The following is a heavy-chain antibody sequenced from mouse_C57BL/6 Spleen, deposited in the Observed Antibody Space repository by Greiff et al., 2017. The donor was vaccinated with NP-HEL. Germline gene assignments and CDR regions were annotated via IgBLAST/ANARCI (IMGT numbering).Heavy chain of an antibody. V-gene: IGHV14-3*01. CDR3: AREGYYGSSSFDY. CDR2: IDPANGNT. D-gene: IGHD1-1*01. Sequence: EVMLVESVAELVRPGASVKLSCTASGFNIKNTYMHWVKQRPEQGLEWIGRIDPANGNTKYAPKFQGKATITADTSSNTAYLQLSSLTSEDTAIYYCAREGYYGSSSFDYWGQGTTLTVSS. J-gene: IGHJ2*01. CDR1: GFNIKNTY.